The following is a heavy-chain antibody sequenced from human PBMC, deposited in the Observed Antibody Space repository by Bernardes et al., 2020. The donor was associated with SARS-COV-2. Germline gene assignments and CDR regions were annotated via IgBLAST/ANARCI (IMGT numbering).Heavy chain of an antibody. CDR1: GFSLNTAGVN. CDR3: AHTVYGLGSYYIDY. CDR2: IYWHGDK. J-gene: IGHJ4*02. D-gene: IGHD3-10*01. V-gene: IGHV2-5*01. Sequence: SGPTLVKPTQTLTLTCTFSGFSLNTAGVNVGWIRQPPGKALEWLALIYWHGDKLYSPSLKSRLTIIRDTSKNQVLLTMTNMDPLDTATYFCAHTVYGLGSYYIDYWGQGTLVTVSS.